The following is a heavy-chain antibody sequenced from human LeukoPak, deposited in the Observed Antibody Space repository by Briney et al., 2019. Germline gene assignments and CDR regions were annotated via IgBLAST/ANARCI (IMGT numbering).Heavy chain of an antibody. Sequence: HTGGSLRLSCAASGFTFSSYWMHWVRQAPGKGLVWVSRINSDGSSTSYADSVKGRFTISRDNAKNTVYLQMNSLRAEDTAVYYCARSLGSSGYQDYWGQGTLVTVSS. CDR1: GFTFSSYW. CDR3: ARSLGSSGYQDY. V-gene: IGHV3-74*01. J-gene: IGHJ4*02. D-gene: IGHD3-22*01. CDR2: INSDGSST.